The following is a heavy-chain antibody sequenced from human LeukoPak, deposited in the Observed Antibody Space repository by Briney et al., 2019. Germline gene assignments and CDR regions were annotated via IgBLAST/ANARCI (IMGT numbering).Heavy chain of an antibody. CDR2: INPNSGGT. D-gene: IGHD3-22*01. J-gene: IGHJ4*02. Sequence: ASVKVSCKASGYTFTGYYMHWVRQAPGQGLEWMGRINPNSGGTNYAQKFQGRVTMTRDTSISTAYMELSRLRSDDTAVYYCARRCYDSSGSVAFDYWGQGTLVTVSS. CDR1: GYTFTGYY. V-gene: IGHV1-2*06. CDR3: ARRCYDSSGSVAFDY.